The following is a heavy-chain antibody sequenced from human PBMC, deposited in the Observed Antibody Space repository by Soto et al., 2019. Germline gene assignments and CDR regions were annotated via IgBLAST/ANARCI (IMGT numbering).Heavy chain of an antibody. V-gene: IGHV4-39*01. D-gene: IGHD3-9*01. CDR2: IYYRCNA. CDR3: ARLEGLATISYYFDF. J-gene: IGHJ4*02. CDR1: DDSINSDKYY. Sequence: QLQLQESGPGLVKPSETLSLTCSVSDDSINSDKYYWGWIRQPPGKGLEWIGSIYYRCNAYYNPPLTTCVTISLDKSKVQFSLKLNCVTAADSAVYFCARLEGLATISYYFDFWGPGALVTVAS.